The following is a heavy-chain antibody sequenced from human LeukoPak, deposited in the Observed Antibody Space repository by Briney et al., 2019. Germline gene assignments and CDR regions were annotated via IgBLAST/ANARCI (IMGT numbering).Heavy chain of an antibody. CDR1: GGSFSGYC. J-gene: IGHJ4*02. V-gene: IGHV4-34*01. Sequence: SETLSLTCAVYGGSFSGYCWSWIRQPPGKGLEWIGEINRSGSTNYNPSLKSRVTISVDTSKNQFSLKLSSVTAADTAVYYCARGSPSRGIAVAGTGYFDYWGQGTLVTVSS. D-gene: IGHD6-19*01. CDR2: INRSGST. CDR3: ARGSPSRGIAVAGTGYFDY.